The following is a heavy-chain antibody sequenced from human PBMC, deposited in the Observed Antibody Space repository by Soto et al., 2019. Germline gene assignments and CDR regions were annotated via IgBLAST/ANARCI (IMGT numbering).Heavy chain of an antibody. Sequence: GGSLRLSFAASGFTFSSYAMSWVRQAPGKGLEWVSAISGSGGSTYYADSVKGRFTISRDNSKNTLYLQMNSLRAEDTAVYYCAKDAVYSSLSPVDYWGQGTLVTVSS. CDR3: AKDAVYSSLSPVDY. CDR2: ISGSGGST. J-gene: IGHJ4*02. D-gene: IGHD6-6*01. V-gene: IGHV3-23*01. CDR1: GFTFSSYA.